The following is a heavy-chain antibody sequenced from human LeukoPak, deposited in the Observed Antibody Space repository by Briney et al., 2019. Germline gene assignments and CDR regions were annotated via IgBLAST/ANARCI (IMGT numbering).Heavy chain of an antibody. Sequence: SGGSLRLSCAASGFTFGDYAMHWVRQAPGKGLEWVSAISGSGGSTYYADSVKGRFTISRDNSKNTLYLQMNSLRAEDTAVYYCAKQDYYDSSGSLGYFDLWGRGTLVTVSS. V-gene: IGHV3-23*01. D-gene: IGHD3-22*01. CDR1: GFTFGDYA. J-gene: IGHJ2*01. CDR2: ISGSGGST. CDR3: AKQDYYDSSGSLGYFDL.